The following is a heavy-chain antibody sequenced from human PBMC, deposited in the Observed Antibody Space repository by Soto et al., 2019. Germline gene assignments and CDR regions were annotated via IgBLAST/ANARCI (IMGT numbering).Heavy chain of an antibody. CDR3: ARRYGDAVDF. Sequence: SETLSLTCGVSGGSISSGGYSWSWIRQPPGKGLEWIGYIYHSGSTNYNPSLKSRVTISVDTSKNQFSLKPSSVTAADTAVYYCARRYGDAVDFWGQGTLVTVSS. CDR1: GGSISSGGYS. D-gene: IGHD4-17*01. V-gene: IGHV4-30-2*02. CDR2: IYHSGST. J-gene: IGHJ4*02.